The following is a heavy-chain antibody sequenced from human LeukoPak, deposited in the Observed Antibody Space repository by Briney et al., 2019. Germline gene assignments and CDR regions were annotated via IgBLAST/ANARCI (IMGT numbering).Heavy chain of an antibody. V-gene: IGHV3-9*01. D-gene: IGHD6-13*01. CDR2: ISWNSGSI. J-gene: IGHJ4*02. CDR3: AKDKSGRSSSWSHFDY. Sequence: QTGGSLRLSCAASGFTFDDYAMHWVRQAPGKGLEWVSGISWNSGSIGYADSVKGRFTISGDNAKNSLYLQINSLRAEDTALYYCAKDKSGRSSSWSHFDYWGQGTLVTVSS. CDR1: GFTFDDYA.